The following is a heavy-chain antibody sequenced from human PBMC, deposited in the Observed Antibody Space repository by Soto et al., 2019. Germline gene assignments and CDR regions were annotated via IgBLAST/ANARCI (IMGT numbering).Heavy chain of an antibody. CDR1: GGTFSSYA. V-gene: IGHV1-69*12. CDR2: IIPIFGTA. J-gene: IGHJ4*02. CDR3: ARGAKSGYAPAGHLVY. Sequence: QVQLVQSGAEVKKPGSSVKVSCKASGGTFSSYAISWVRQAPGQGLEWMGGIIPIFGTANYAQKFQGRVTITADESTSTAYMELSSLRSEDTAVYYCARGAKSGYAPAGHLVYWGQGTLVTVSS. D-gene: IGHD5-12*01.